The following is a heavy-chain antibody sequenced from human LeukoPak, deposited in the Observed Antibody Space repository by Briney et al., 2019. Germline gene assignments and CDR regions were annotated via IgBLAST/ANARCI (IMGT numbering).Heavy chain of an antibody. V-gene: IGHV3-23*01. CDR3: AKQSMVRGVITKSYYFDY. CDR2: ISGSGGST. J-gene: IGHJ4*02. CDR1: GFTFSSYG. D-gene: IGHD3-10*01. Sequence: PGGSLRLSCAASGFTFSSYGMSWVRQAPGKGLEWVSAISGSGGSTYYADSVKGRFTISRDNSKNTLYLQMNSLRAEDTAVYYCAKQSMVRGVITKSYYFDYWGQGTLVTVSS.